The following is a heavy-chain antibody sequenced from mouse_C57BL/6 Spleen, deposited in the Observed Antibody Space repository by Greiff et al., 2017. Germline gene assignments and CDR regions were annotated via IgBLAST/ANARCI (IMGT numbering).Heavy chain of an antibody. Sequence: VQLQQSGAELVKPGASVKMSCKASGYTFTSYWITWVKQRPGQGLEWIGDIYPGSGSTNYNEKFKSKATLTVDTSSSTAYLQLSSLTSEDSAVYYCARCYYGSSYSYFDVWGTGTTVTVSS. D-gene: IGHD1-1*01. CDR3: ARCYYGSSYSYFDV. CDR2: IYPGSGST. J-gene: IGHJ1*03. V-gene: IGHV1-55*01. CDR1: GYTFTSYW.